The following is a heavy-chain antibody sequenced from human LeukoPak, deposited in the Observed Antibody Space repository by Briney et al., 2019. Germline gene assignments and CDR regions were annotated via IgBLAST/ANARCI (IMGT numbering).Heavy chain of an antibody. CDR1: GFTFSTYN. CDR3: AKQYYDSSGYYYVDVPDDAFDI. Sequence: GGSLRLSCAASGFTFSTYNMNWVRQAPGKGLEWVSAISGSGGSTYYADSVKGRFTISRDNSKNTLYLQMNSLRAEDTAVYYCAKQYYDSSGYYYVDVPDDAFDIWGQGTMVTVSS. J-gene: IGHJ3*02. V-gene: IGHV3-23*01. D-gene: IGHD3-22*01. CDR2: ISGSGGST.